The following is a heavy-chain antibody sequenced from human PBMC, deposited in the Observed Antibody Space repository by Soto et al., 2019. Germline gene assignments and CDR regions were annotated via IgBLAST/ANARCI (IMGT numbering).Heavy chain of an antibody. CDR1: GNAFAGYY. Sequence: ASVKVSCKASGNAFAGYYMHWGRQAPGQGLEWMGWINPNSGGTNYAQKFQGWVTMTRDTSISTAYMELSRLRSDDTAVYYCARLLDNWFDPWGQGTLVTVSS. J-gene: IGHJ5*02. CDR3: ARLLDNWFDP. CDR2: INPNSGGT. V-gene: IGHV1-2*04. D-gene: IGHD3-3*01.